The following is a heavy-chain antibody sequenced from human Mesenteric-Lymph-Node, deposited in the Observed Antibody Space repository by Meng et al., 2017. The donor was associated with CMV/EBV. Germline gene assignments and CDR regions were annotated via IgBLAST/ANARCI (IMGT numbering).Heavy chain of an antibody. D-gene: IGHD3-22*01. J-gene: IGHJ6*02. CDR1: GGTFSSYA. CDR3: ARDPMGLVVTVYGMDV. CDR2: IIPIFGTA. Sequence: SVKVSCKASGGTFSSYAISWVRQAPGQGLEWMGGIIPIFGTANYAQKFQGRVTITTDESTSTAYMELSSLRSEDTAVYYCARDPMGLVVTVYGMDVWGQGTTVTVSS. V-gene: IGHV1-69*05.